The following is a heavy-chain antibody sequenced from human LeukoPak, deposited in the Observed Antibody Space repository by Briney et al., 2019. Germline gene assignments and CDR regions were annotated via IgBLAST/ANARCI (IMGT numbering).Heavy chain of an antibody. J-gene: IGHJ4*02. D-gene: IGHD2-21*02. CDR1: GFTFSNYW. CDR3: ASAAYCGGDCYLYFDY. CDR2: INQDGSRK. Sequence: GGSLRLSCAASGFTFSNYWMSWVRQAPGKGLEWVANINQDGSRKYYVDSVKGRFTISRDNAKNSLYLQMNSLRAEDTAVYYCASAAYCGGDCYLYFDYWGQGTLVIVS. V-gene: IGHV3-7*01.